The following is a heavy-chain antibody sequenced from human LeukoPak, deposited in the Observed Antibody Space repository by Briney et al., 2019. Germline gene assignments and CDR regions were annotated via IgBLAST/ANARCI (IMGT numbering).Heavy chain of an antibody. CDR3: AKERQTGDYFTSDY. J-gene: IGHJ4*02. CDR1: GFTFSSYT. V-gene: IGHV3-23*01. Sequence: GGSLRLSCTASGFTFSSYTMSWVRQAPGEGLEWLSAINGRGTTYYAGSVKGRFTISRDNSENTLYLQMNSLTVDDTAVYFCAKERQTGDYFTSDYWGQGTLVTVSS. D-gene: IGHD4-17*01. CDR2: INGRGTT.